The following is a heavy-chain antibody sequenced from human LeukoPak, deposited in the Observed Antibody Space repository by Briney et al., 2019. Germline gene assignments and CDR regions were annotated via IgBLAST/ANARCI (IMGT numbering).Heavy chain of an antibody. V-gene: IGHV3-48*03. J-gene: IGHJ4*02. CDR3: ARGGRITMIFDY. D-gene: IGHD3-22*01. Sequence: GGSLRLSCAASGFTFSSYEMNWVRQAPGKGLEWVSYISSSGSTIYYADSVKGRFTISRDNAKNSLYLQMNSLRAEDTAVYYCARGGRITMIFDYWGQGTLVTVSS. CDR2: ISSSGSTI. CDR1: GFTFSSYE.